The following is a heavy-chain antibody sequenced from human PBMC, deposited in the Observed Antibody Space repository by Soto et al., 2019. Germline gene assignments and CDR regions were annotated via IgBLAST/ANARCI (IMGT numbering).Heavy chain of an antibody. CDR2: IYYSGST. J-gene: IGHJ5*02. D-gene: IGHD3-3*01. CDR3: ARATRDFWSGYYNGWFDP. CDR1: GGSISSGGYY. V-gene: IGHV4-31*02. Sequence: SETLSLTCTVSGGSISSGGYYWSWIRHHPGKGLEWIGYIYYSGSTYYNLSLKSRVTISVDTSKNQFSLKPSSATAADTAVYYCARATRDFWSGYYNGWFDPWGQGTLVTVSS.